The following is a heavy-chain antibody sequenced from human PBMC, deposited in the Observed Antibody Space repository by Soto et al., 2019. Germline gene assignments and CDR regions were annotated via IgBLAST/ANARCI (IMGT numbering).Heavy chain of an antibody. V-gene: IGHV1-18*01. CDR2: ISAYNCNK. J-gene: IGHJ5*02. CDR1: GYTFTNYG. Sequence: QVQLVQSGAEVKKPGASVKVSCKASGYTFTNYGISWVRQAPGQGLEWMGWISAYNCNKKYAQKLQGRVTITTDTSTSTDYMELRSLRADDTAVYYCARGVGSGSYYNQYNWFDPWGQGTLVTVSS. D-gene: IGHD3-10*01. CDR3: ARGVGSGSYYNQYNWFDP.